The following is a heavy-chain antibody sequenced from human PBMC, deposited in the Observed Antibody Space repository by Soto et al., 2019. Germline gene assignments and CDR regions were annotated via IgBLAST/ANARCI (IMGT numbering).Heavy chain of an antibody. Sequence: EVQLVESGGGLVQPGGSLRLSCAASGFTFSSYWMSWVRQAPGKGLEWVANIKQDGSEKYYVDSVKGRFTISRDNAKNALYLQMNSLRAEDTAVYYCARDNWDSNPLYWGQGTLVTVSS. CDR2: IKQDGSEK. CDR3: ARDNWDSNPLY. CDR1: GFTFSSYW. D-gene: IGHD4-4*01. V-gene: IGHV3-7*01. J-gene: IGHJ4*02.